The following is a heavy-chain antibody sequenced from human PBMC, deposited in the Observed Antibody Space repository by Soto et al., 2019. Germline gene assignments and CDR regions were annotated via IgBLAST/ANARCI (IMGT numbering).Heavy chain of an antibody. CDR3: AREVPYSSSWYSQYYGMEV. D-gene: IGHD6-13*01. Sequence: ASVKISCKASGYTFTSYGISWVRQAPGQGLEWMGWISAYNGNTNYAQKLQGRVTMTTDTSTSTAYMELRRLRSDDTAVYYCAREVPYSSSWYSQYYGMEVWGEGTKVTVSS. J-gene: IGHJ6*04. V-gene: IGHV1-18*01. CDR1: GYTFTSYG. CDR2: ISAYNGNT.